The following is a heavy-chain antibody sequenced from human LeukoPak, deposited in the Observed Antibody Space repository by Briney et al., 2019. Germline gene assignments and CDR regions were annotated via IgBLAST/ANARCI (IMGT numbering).Heavy chain of an antibody. J-gene: IGHJ4*02. V-gene: IGHV4-59*08. CDR2: IYYSGST. D-gene: IGHD5-12*01. CDR1: GGSISSYY. CDR3: ARRRDGYNYHFDY. Sequence: RPSETLSLTCTVSGGSISSYYWSWIRQPPGKGLEWIGYIYYSGSTNYNPSLKSRVTISVDTSKNQFSLKLSSVTAADTAVYYCARRRDGYNYHFDYWGQGTLVTVSS.